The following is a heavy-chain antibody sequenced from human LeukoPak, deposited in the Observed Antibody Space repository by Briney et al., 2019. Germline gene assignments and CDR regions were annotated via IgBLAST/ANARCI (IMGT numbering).Heavy chain of an antibody. CDR2: IYSGGST. V-gene: IGHV3-53*01. CDR3: AKRPATQHFDY. J-gene: IGHJ4*02. CDR1: GFTVSSDY. D-gene: IGHD2-15*01. Sequence: GGSLRLSCAASGFTVSSDYMSWVRQAPGKGLEWVSVIYSGGSTYYADSVKGRFTISRDNSKNTLYLQMNSLRAEDTAVYYCAKRPATQHFDYWGQGTLVTVSS.